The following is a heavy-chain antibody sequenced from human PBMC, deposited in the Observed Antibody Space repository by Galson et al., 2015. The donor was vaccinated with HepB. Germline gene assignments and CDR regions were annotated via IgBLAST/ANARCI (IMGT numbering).Heavy chain of an antibody. CDR3: AKHLVQWEQLYYFDY. Sequence: SLRLSCAASGFTFSTYAMSWVRQAPGKGLEWVSGISGSGGSTYYADSVKGRFTISRDNSKNTLYLQMNSLRAEDTAEYYCAKHLVQWEQLYYFDYWGQGTRVTVSS. D-gene: IGHD1-26*01. CDR2: ISGSGGST. V-gene: IGHV3-23*01. CDR1: GFTFSTYA. J-gene: IGHJ4*02.